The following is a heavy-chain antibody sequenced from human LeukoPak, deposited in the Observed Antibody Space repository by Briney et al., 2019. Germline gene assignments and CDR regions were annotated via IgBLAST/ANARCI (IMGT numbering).Heavy chain of an antibody. D-gene: IGHD5-18*01. CDR2: IYYSGST. J-gene: IGHJ4*02. Sequence: SETLSLTCIVSGVSISSYYWNWIRLPPGKGLEWTGYIYYSGSTNYNPSLKSRVTISVDTSKSQFSLKLSSVTAADTAVYYCARRGYSYGPFDYWGQGTLVTVSS. CDR3: ARRGYSYGPFDY. V-gene: IGHV4-59*08. CDR1: GVSISSYY.